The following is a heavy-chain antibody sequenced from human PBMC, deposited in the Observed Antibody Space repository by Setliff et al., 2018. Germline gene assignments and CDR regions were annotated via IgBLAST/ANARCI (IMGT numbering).Heavy chain of an antibody. Sequence: SETLSLTCAVSDFSVSSVYYWGWIRQPPGKGLEWIANVYYSGSTYYNPSLESRVTMSVDKSKSQFSLNLYSVSAADTAVYYCASTSTGRYFDLWGRGTLVTVSS. CDR1: DFSVSSVYY. J-gene: IGHJ2*01. CDR3: ASTSTGRYFDL. V-gene: IGHV4-38-2*01. D-gene: IGHD6-25*01. CDR2: VYYSGST.